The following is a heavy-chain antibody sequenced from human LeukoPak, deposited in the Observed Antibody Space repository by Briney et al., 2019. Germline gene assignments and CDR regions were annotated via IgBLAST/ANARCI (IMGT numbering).Heavy chain of an antibody. CDR2: IQAKAFGGAT. Sequence: GGSLRLSCSTSGFTFGDYAMSWVRQAPGKGLEWVGFIQAKAFGGATKYAASVNGRFSISRDDSQSIANLQMNDLKAEDTAVYYCTRAPHPRCSSSGCYLDYWGQGTLVTVSS. CDR3: TRAPHPRCSSSGCYLDY. D-gene: IGHD2-2*01. CDR1: GFTFGDYA. V-gene: IGHV3-49*04. J-gene: IGHJ4*02.